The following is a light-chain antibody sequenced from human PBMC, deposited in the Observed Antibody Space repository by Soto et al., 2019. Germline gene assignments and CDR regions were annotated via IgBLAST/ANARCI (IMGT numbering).Light chain of an antibody. CDR1: SSNIGADYD. CDR2: GDS. J-gene: IGLJ1*01. V-gene: IGLV1-40*01. CDR3: QSYDSRLSRYV. Sequence: QSVLTQPPSVSGAPGQTVTISCTGTSSNIGADYDVHWYQQLPGTAPKLLIFGDSSRPSGVPDRFSGSKSGTSASLAITGLQAEDESDYYCQSYDSRLSRYVLGTGTKLTVL.